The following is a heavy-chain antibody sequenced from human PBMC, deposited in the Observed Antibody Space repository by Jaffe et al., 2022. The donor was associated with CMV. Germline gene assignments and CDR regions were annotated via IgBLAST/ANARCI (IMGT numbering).Heavy chain of an antibody. CDR2: IYYSGST. CDR3: ARLAIAAADNFAEWYYYYYGMDV. V-gene: IGHV4-39*01. Sequence: QLQLQESGPGLVKPSETLSLTCTVSGGSISSSSYYWGWIRQPPGKGLEWIGSIYYSGSTYYNPSLKSRVTISVDTSKNQFSLKLSSVTAADTAVYYCARLAIAAADNFAEWYYYYYGMDVWGQGTTVTVSS. J-gene: IGHJ6*02. D-gene: IGHD6-13*01. CDR1: GGSISSSSYY.